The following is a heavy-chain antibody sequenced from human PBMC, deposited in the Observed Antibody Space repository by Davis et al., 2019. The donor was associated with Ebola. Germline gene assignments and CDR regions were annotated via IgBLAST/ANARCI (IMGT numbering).Heavy chain of an antibody. CDR2: ISGDGGIT. Sequence: PGGSLRLSCAASGFTFDDYAMHWVRQAPGKGLEWVSLISGDGGITYYADSVKGRFTISRDNSKNSLYLQMNSLRVEDTAVYYCARKTVGARDGAGTTDNAFDIWGQGTMVTVSS. V-gene: IGHV3-43*02. J-gene: IGHJ3*02. CDR1: GFTFDDYA. D-gene: IGHD1-26*01. CDR3: ARKTVGARDGAGTTDNAFDI.